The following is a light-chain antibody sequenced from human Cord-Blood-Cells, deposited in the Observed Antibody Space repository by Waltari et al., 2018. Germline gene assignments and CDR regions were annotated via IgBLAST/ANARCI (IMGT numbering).Light chain of an antibody. J-gene: IGKJ2*01. V-gene: IGKV1-39*01. CDR2: AAS. Sequence: IQMTQSPSSLSASVGDRVTITCRASQSISSYVNWYQQKPGKAPKPLIYAASSLQSGVPSRFSGSGSGTDFTLTISSLQPEDISTYYCQQSYSTPYTFGQGTKLEIK. CDR1: QSISSY. CDR3: QQSYSTPYT.